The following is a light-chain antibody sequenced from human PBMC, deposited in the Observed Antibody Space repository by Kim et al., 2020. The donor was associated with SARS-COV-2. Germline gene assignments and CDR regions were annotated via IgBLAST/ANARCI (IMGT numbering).Light chain of an antibody. CDR3: CSYAGSSTLPYV. CDR2: EVS. V-gene: IGLV2-23*02. Sequence: QSALTQPASVSGSPGQSITISCTGTSSDVGSYNLVSWYQQHPGKAPKLMIYEVSKRPSGVSNRFSGSKSGNTASLTISGLQAEDEADYYCCSYAGSSTLPYVFGTGTKFTVL. J-gene: IGLJ1*01. CDR1: SSDVGSYNL.